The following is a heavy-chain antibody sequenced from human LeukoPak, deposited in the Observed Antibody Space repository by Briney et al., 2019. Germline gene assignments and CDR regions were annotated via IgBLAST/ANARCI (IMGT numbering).Heavy chain of an antibody. CDR3: ARHRKIMIQGGPDGFDM. CDR2: IDYSGST. D-gene: IGHD3-16*01. J-gene: IGHJ3*02. Sequence: SETLSLTCTVSGGSITSSFYYWGWIRQPPGKGLEWIGSIDYSGSTYDNPSLKSRVTISVDTSRNQFSLKLSSVTAADTALYYCARHRKIMIQGGPDGFDMWGQGTMVIVSS. CDR1: GGSITSSFYY. V-gene: IGHV4-39*01.